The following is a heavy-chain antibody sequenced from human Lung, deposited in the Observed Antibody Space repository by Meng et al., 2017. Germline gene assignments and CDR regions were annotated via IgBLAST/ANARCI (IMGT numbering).Heavy chain of an antibody. V-gene: IGHV4-34*01. D-gene: IGHD4-11*01. Sequence: QVQPQPWGAGPLQPSEPLSLTFGVSGGSFSDYYWSWIRQPPGKGLEWIGEINHSGSTNYNPSLESRATISVDTSQNNLSLKLSSVTAADSAVYYCARGPTTMAHDFDYWGQGTLVTASS. CDR3: ARGPTTMAHDFDY. CDR1: GGSFSDYY. CDR2: INHSGST. J-gene: IGHJ4*02.